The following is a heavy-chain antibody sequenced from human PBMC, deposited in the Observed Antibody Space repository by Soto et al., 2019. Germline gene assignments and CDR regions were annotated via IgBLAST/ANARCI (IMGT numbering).Heavy chain of an antibody. CDR3: AKGTYYDFWSGHIYYYYGMDV. V-gene: IGHV3-23*01. CDR1: GFTFSSYA. Sequence: GGSLRLSCAASGFTFSSYAMSWVRQAPGKGLEWVSAISGSGGSTYYADSVKGRFTISRDNSKNTLYLQMNSLRAEDTAVYYCAKGTYYDFWSGHIYYYYGMDVWGQGTTVTVSS. CDR2: ISGSGGST. D-gene: IGHD3-3*01. J-gene: IGHJ6*02.